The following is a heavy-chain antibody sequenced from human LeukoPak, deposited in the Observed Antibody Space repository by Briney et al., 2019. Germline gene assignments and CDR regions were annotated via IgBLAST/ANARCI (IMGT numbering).Heavy chain of an antibody. D-gene: IGHD2-15*01. CDR2: INHSGST. Sequence: SETLSLTCDVYGGSFNGYYWTWIRQPPGKGLEWIGEINHSGSTNYNPSLESRVTISVDKSKSQFSLKLTSVTAADTAVYFCARHGVVVAINGWFDPWDQGAMVTVSS. CDR3: ARHGVVVAINGWFDP. J-gene: IGHJ5*02. CDR1: GGSFNGYY. V-gene: IGHV4-34*01.